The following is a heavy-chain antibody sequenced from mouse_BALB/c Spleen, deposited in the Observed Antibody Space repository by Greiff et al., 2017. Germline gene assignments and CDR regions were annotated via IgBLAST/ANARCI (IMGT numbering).Heavy chain of an antibody. J-gene: IGHJ2*01. V-gene: IGHV14-3*02. D-gene: IGHD1-1*01. CDR3: AREYYGSSYFDY. CDR1: GFNIKDTY. CDR2: IDPANGNT. Sequence: VQLQQSGAELVKPGASVKLSCTASGFNIKDTYMHWVKQRPEQGLEWIGRIDPANGNTKYDPKFQGKATITADTSSNTAYLQLSSLTSEDTAVYYCAREYYGSSYFDYWGQGTTLTVSS.